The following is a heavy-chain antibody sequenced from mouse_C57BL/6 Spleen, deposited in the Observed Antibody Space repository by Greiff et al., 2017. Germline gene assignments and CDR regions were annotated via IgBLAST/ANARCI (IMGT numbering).Heavy chain of an antibody. CDR1: GYALSSSW. Sequence: VQLQQSGPELVKPGASVKISCKASGYALSSSWMNWVKQRPGKGLEWIGRIYPGDGDTNYHGKFTGTATLTADKSSSTAYMQLSSLTSEDSAVYFCAISNWDGADYWGQGTTLTASS. CDR2: IYPGDGDT. J-gene: IGHJ2*01. D-gene: IGHD4-1*01. V-gene: IGHV1-82*01. CDR3: AISNWDGADY.